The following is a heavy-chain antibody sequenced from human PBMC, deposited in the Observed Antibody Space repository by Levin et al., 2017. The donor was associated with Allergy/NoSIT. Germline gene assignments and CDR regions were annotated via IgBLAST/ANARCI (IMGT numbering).Heavy chain of an antibody. J-gene: IGHJ4*02. V-gene: IGHV3-64D*06. D-gene: IGHD3-16*01. CDR1: GFIFSNYA. CDR3: VRDWGFDY. CDR2: ITNNGGST. Sequence: GGSLRLSCSASGFIFSNYAMRWVRQSPGKGLETVSTITNNGGSTYYADSVKGRFTISRDNSKNTLYLQMSSLRPEDTAVYYCVRDWGFDYWGQGTLETVS.